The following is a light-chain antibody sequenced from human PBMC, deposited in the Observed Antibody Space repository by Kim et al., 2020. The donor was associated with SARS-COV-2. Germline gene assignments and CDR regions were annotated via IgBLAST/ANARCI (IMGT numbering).Light chain of an antibody. V-gene: IGKV1-16*01. Sequence: AAVGDRVTITCRASQDISNFLAWIQQRPGEAPKSLVFAASDLQSGVPSRFSASGSGTYFTLTISSLQPEDFATYYCQHYHGYPYTFGQGTKLEI. CDR1: QDISNF. CDR3: QHYHGYPYT. CDR2: AAS. J-gene: IGKJ2*01.